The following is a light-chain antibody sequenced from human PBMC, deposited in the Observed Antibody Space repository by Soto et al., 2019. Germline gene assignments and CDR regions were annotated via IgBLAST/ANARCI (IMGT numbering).Light chain of an antibody. CDR3: QQYSSWPFT. CDR2: GAS. V-gene: IGKV3-15*01. CDR1: QSVSNN. Sequence: EIVLTQSPATLSVFPGEKATLSCGASQSVSNNLAWYHQKPGQAPRPLIYGASTRATVVPARFSGSGSGTEFTLTISSLQSEDSAIYYCQQYSSWPFTFGPGTKVAIE. J-gene: IGKJ3*01.